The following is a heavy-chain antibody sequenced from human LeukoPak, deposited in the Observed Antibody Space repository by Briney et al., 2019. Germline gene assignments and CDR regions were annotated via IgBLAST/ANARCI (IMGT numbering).Heavy chain of an antibody. V-gene: IGHV3-7*01. J-gene: IGHJ4*02. CDR3: ARETPRRGETRDGYR. CDR2: IKQDGSET. CDR1: GFTFSSYW. D-gene: IGHD5-24*01. Sequence: GGSLRLSCTASGFTFSSYWMSWVRQPPGKGLEWLANIKQDGSETYYADSVKGRFTISRDNAKNSLYLQMNSLRAEDTAVYYCARETPRRGETRDGYRWGQGTLVTVSS.